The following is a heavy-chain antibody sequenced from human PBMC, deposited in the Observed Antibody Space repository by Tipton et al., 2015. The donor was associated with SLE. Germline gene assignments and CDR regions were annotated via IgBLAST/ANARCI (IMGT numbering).Heavy chain of an antibody. CDR2: IYHSGST. V-gene: IGHV4-4*02. CDR1: GGSISSSNW. CDR3: ARRYSSSWYGDDAFDI. D-gene: IGHD6-13*01. Sequence: TLSLTCTVSGGSISSSNWWSWVRQPPGKGLEWIGEIYHSGSTNYNPSLKSRVTISVDKSKNQFSLKLSSVTAADTAVYYCARRYSSSWYGDDAFDIWGQGTMVTVSS. J-gene: IGHJ3*02.